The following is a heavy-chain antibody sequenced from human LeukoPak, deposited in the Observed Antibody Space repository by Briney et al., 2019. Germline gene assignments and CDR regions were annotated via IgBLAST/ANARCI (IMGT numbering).Heavy chain of an antibody. J-gene: IGHJ5*02. CDR1: GGSISSYY. CDR3: ARGVVVAATPGWFDP. V-gene: IGHV4-59*01. Sequence: SETLSLTCTVSGGSISSYYWSWIRQPPGKGLEWLGYIYYSGSTNYNPSLKSRVTISVDTSKNQFPLKLSSVTAADTAVYYCARGVVVAATPGWFDPWGQGTLVTVSS. CDR2: IYYSGST. D-gene: IGHD2-15*01.